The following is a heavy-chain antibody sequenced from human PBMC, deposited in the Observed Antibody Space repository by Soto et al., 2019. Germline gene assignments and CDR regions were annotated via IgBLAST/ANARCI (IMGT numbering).Heavy chain of an antibody. CDR3: ARDVYSRGWHDAFDI. CDR1: GYTFTSYG. CDR2: ISAYNGNT. Sequence: GASVKVSCKASGYTFTSYGISWVRQAPGQGLEWMGWISAYNGNTNYAQKLQGRVTMTTDTSTSTAYMELRSLRSDDTAVYYCARDVYSRGWHDAFDIWGQGTMVTVSS. D-gene: IGHD6-19*01. V-gene: IGHV1-18*01. J-gene: IGHJ3*02.